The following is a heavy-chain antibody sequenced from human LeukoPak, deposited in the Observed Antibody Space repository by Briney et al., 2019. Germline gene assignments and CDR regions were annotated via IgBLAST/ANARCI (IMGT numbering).Heavy chain of an antibody. J-gene: IGHJ4*02. CDR3: ARDYSSGWYDY. V-gene: IGHV4-59*01. CDR1: GGFISSYY. Sequence: PSETLSLTCTVSGGFISSYYWSWIRQPPGKGLEWIGYIYYSGSTNYNPSLKSRVTISVDTSKNQFSLKLSSVTAADTAVYYCARDYSSGWYDYWGQGTLVTVSS. CDR2: IYYSGST. D-gene: IGHD6-19*01.